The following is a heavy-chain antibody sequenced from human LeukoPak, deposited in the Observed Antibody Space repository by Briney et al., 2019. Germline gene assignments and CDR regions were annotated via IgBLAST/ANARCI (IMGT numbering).Heavy chain of an antibody. CDR1: GFTFSSYE. V-gene: IGHV3-74*01. J-gene: IGHJ4*02. Sequence: GGSLRLSCAASGFTFSSYEMNWVRQAPGKGLVWVSYINSDGSSTNYADSVKGRFTISRDNAKNTVYLQMNSLRAEDTAMYYCTREIGYDGISWGSDYWGQGTLVTVSS. CDR3: TREIGYDGISWGSDY. CDR2: INSDGSST. D-gene: IGHD4-23*01.